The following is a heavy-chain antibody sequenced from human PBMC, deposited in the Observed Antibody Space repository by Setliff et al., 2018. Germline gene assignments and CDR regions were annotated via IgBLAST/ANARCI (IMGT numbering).Heavy chain of an antibody. Sequence: GGSLRLSCAASGLTFSSDAMTWVRQTPGKGLEWVSVIYSGGSSTYYGDSVKGRFTVSRDDSKNTLYLQMNSLRAEDTAVYYCAKGCHAGCFWSDCWGQGTLVTVSS. D-gene: IGHD2-15*01. J-gene: IGHJ4*02. CDR2: IYSGGSST. CDR1: GLTFSSDA. V-gene: IGHV3-23*03. CDR3: AKGCHAGCFWSDC.